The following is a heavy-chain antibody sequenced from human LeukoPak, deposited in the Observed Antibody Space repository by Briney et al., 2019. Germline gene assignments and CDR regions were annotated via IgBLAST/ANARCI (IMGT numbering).Heavy chain of an antibody. D-gene: IGHD1-14*01. Sequence: GGSLRLSCAASGFTFSSYWMSWVRQAPGKGLEWVANIKKDGSEKYYVDSVKGRFTISRDNAKNSLYLQMNSLRDEDTAVYYCAKKYNTGLDPWGQGTLVTVSS. J-gene: IGHJ5*02. CDR1: GFTFSSYW. V-gene: IGHV3-7*01. CDR3: AKKYNTGLDP. CDR2: IKKDGSEK.